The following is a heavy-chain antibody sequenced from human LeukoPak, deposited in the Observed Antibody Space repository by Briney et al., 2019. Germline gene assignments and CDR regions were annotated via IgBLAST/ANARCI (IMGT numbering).Heavy chain of an antibody. CDR3: ARDGFNFDILAGYSHWFDP. CDR2: ISAYNGNT. J-gene: IGHJ5*02. CDR1: GYTFTTYG. D-gene: IGHD3-9*01. Sequence: ASVKLSSKASGYTFTTYGISWVRQAPGQGLEWMGWISAYNGNTNYATKLQGRVTMTTDTSTRTAYMEMRSLRSDDTALYYWARDGFNFDILAGYSHWFDPWGQRALGTVS. V-gene: IGHV1-18*01.